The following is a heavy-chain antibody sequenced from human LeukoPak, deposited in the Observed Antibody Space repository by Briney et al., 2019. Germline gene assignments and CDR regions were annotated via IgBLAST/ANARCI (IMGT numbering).Heavy chain of an antibody. CDR3: AKAIDSRGYWYERGADY. CDR1: GFTFSSFA. J-gene: IGHJ4*02. D-gene: IGHD3-22*01. Sequence: GGSLRLSCAASGFTFSSFAMSWVRQAPGKGLEWVSSLSANGRNTYYADSVKGRFTISRDNSKNTMFLQMSSLRAEDTAIYYCAKAIDSRGYWYERGADYWGQGTLVTVSS. V-gene: IGHV3-23*01. CDR2: LSANGRNT.